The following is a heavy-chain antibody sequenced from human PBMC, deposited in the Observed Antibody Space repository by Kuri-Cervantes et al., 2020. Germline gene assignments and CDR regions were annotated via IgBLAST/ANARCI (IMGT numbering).Heavy chain of an antibody. J-gene: IGHJ6*03. D-gene: IGHD5-18*01. CDR1: GFTFSSYA. Sequence: GESLKISCAASGFTFSSYAMHWVRQAPGKGLEWVAVISYDGSNKYYADSVKGRFTISRDDSKNTLYLQMNNLRTEDTAVYYCAKAYSRGDTYGPKFYYYMDVWGKGTTVTVSS. CDR2: ISYDGSNK. CDR3: AKAYSRGDTYGPKFYYYMDV. V-gene: IGHV3-30-3*01.